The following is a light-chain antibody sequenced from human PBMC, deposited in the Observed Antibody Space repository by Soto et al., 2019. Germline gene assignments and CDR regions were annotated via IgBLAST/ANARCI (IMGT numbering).Light chain of an antibody. V-gene: IGKV2-28*01. CDR3: MQALQTRT. J-gene: IGKJ5*01. CDR1: QSLLHSNVYNY. CDR2: LGS. Sequence: DIVMTQTAPSLPVNPGKPASISCRSSQSLLHSNVYNYLDWYLQKPGQSPQLLTYLGSNXSSGVPDRFSGSGSGTDFTLKISRVEAEDFGVYYCMQALQTRTFGQGTRLEIK.